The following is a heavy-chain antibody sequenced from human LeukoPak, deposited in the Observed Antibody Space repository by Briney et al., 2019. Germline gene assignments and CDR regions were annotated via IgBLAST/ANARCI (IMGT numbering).Heavy chain of an antibody. CDR3: AKTRGYSYGYCDY. V-gene: IGHV3-23*01. J-gene: IGHJ4*02. CDR1: GFTFSSYA. Sequence: GGSLRLSCAASGFTFSSYAMSWVRQAPGEGLEWVSAMSGSGGSTYYADSVKGRFTISRDNSKNTLYLEMNSLRAEDTAVYYCAKTRGYSYGYCDYWGQGTLVTVSS. CDR2: MSGSGGST. D-gene: IGHD5-18*01.